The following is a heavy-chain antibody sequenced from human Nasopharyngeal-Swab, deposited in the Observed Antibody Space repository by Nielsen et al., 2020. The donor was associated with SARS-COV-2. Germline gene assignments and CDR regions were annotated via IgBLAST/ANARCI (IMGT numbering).Heavy chain of an antibody. Sequence: RQAPGKGLEWIGYIYYSGSTYYNPSLKSRVTISVETSKNQFSLKLSSVTAADTAVYYCASSAVVANINGWFDPWGQGTLVTVSS. V-gene: IGHV4-31*02. D-gene: IGHD5-12*01. CDR2: IYYSGST. CDR3: ASSAVVANINGWFDP. J-gene: IGHJ5*02.